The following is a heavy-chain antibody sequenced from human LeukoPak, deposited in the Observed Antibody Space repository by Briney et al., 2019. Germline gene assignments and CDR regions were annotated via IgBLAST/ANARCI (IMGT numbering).Heavy chain of an antibody. J-gene: IGHJ4*02. D-gene: IGHD3-22*01. CDR2: INPNSGGT. Sequence: ASVKVSCKASGYTFTGYYMHWVRQAPGQGLEWMGWINPNSGGTNYAQKFQGRVTMTRDTSISTAYMELSRLRSDDTAVYYCARPSLYYDSSGGKFDYWGQGTLVTVSS. CDR1: GYTFTGYY. V-gene: IGHV1-2*02. CDR3: ARPSLYYDSSGGKFDY.